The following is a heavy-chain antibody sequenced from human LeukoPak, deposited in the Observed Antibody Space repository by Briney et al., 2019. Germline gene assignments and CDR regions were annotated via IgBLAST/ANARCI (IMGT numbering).Heavy chain of an antibody. CDR3: ARVLVTHSYSSGFFGDYYYYMDV. CDR1: GFTFSSYA. J-gene: IGHJ6*03. V-gene: IGHV3-30*04. CDR2: ISYDGSNK. D-gene: IGHD6-19*01. Sequence: GGSLRLSCAASGFTFSSYAMHWVRQAPGKGLEWVAVISYDGSNKYYADSVKGRFTISRDNSKNTLYLQMNSLRAEDTAVYYCARVLVTHSYSSGFFGDYYYYMDVWGKGTTVTVSS.